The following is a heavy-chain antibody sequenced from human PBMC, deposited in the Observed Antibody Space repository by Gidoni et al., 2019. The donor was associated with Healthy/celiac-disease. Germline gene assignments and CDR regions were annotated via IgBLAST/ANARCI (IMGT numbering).Heavy chain of an antibody. D-gene: IGHD3-3*01. CDR2: IIPIFGTA. CDR1: GGTFSSYA. J-gene: IGHJ5*02. Sequence: QVQPVQSGAAVTKPGSSVQVSCKASGGTFSSYAISWVRQAPGQGLEWMGGIIPIFGTANYAQKFQGRVTITADKSTSTAYMELSSLRSEDTAVYYCARDLRTIFGVVILSGWFDPWGQGTLVTVSS. V-gene: IGHV1-69*06. CDR3: ARDLRTIFGVVILSGWFDP.